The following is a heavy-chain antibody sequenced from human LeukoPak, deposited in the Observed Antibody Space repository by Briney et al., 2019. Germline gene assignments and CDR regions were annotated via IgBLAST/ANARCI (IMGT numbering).Heavy chain of an antibody. CDR2: ISNGGGTI. CDR3: ARVWRVARGFDP. D-gene: IGHD2-15*01. CDR1: GFTFSDYY. J-gene: IGHJ5*02. Sequence: GGSLRLSCAASGFTFSDYYMTWIRQAPGKGLEWVSYISNGGGTIYYADSVKGRFTISRDNAKNSLYLQMSSLRAEDTAVYYCARVWRVARGFDPWGQGTLVTVSS. V-gene: IGHV3-11*01.